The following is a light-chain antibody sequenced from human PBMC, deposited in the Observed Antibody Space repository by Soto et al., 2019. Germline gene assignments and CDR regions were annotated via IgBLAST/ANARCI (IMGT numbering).Light chain of an antibody. CDR1: QSIGTW. V-gene: IGKV1-5*01. CDR2: DDS. CDR3: KPSDTYQLT. Sequence: DIQMTQSPSTLSASVGDRVTITCRASQSIGTWLAWYQPRPGKAPSLLIYDDSTLRSGVQSRLSGSGSGKEGNLTIRSLQADEGATDYGKPSDTYQLTVGKGTRLELK. J-gene: IGKJ5*01.